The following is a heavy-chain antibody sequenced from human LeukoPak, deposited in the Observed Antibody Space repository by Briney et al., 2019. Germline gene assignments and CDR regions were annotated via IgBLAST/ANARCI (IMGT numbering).Heavy chain of an antibody. CDR2: ISAYNGNT. V-gene: IGHV1-18*01. J-gene: IGHJ4*02. CDR3: ARARGGTYGSFDY. CDR1: GYTFISYT. D-gene: IGHD1-26*01. Sequence: ASVKVSCKASGYTFISYTLHWVRQAPGQRLEWMGWISAYNGNTNYAQKFQGRVTMTTDTSTNTAYMELRSLRSDDTAIYYCARARGGTYGSFDYWGQGTLVTVSS.